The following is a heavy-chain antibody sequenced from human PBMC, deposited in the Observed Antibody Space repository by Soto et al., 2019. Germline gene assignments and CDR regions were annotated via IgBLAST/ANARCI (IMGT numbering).Heavy chain of an antibody. CDR1: GGSISSSSYY. Sequence: QLQLQESGPGLVKPSETLSLTCTVSGGSISSSSYYWGWIRQPPGKGLEWIGSIYYSGSTYYNPSLKSRVTISVDTSKNQFSLKLSSVTAADTAVYYCARHLAPDGVSVFDYWGQGTLVTVSS. V-gene: IGHV4-39*01. CDR3: ARHLAPDGVSVFDY. J-gene: IGHJ4*02. CDR2: IYYSGST. D-gene: IGHD3-3*01.